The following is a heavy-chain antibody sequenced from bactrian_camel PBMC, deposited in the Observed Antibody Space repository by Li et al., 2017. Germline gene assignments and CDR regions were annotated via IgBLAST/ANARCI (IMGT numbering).Heavy chain of an antibody. CDR3: AKDRLGLV. Sequence: HVQLVESGGGSVQAGGSLRLSCAASGLTDSWYCMGWFRQAPGKVREGVAALDRDGTTSYSDSVKGRFTISADAAKNTLYLQLNSLKTEDTAMYYCAKDRLGLVRGQGTQVTVS. CDR2: LDRDGTT. CDR1: GLTDSWYC. J-gene: IGHJ4*01. V-gene: IGHV3S1*01.